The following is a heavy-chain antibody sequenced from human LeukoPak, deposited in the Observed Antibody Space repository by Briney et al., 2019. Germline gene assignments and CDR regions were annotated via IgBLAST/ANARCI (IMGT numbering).Heavy chain of an antibody. CDR3: ARGVRGVIRFDP. D-gene: IGHD3-10*01. Sequence: KPSETLSLTCAVYGGSFSGYYWSWIRQPPGKGLEWIGEINHSGSTNYNPSLKSRVTISVDTSKNQFSLKLSSVTAADTAVYYCARGVRGVIRFDPWGQGTLVTVSS. CDR1: GGSFSGYY. J-gene: IGHJ5*02. CDR2: INHSGST. V-gene: IGHV4-34*01.